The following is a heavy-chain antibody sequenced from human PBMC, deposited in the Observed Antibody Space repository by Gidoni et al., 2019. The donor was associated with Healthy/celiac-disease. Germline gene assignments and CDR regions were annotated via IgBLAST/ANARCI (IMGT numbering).Heavy chain of an antibody. Sequence: EVQLLESGGGLVQPGGSLRLSCAASGFTFSSYAMSWVRQAPGKGLEWVSAISGSGGSTYYADSVKGRFTISRDNSKNTLYLQMNSLRAEDTAVYYCARTLRFLEWLFGPFDYWGQGTLVTVSS. CDR3: ARTLRFLEWLFGPFDY. CDR2: ISGSGGST. V-gene: IGHV3-23*01. CDR1: GFTFSSYA. D-gene: IGHD3-3*01. J-gene: IGHJ4*02.